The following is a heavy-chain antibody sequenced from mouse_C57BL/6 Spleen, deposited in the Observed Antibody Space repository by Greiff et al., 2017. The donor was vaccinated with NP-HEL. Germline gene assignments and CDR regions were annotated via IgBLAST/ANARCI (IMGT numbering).Heavy chain of an antibody. V-gene: IGHV1-9*01. Sequence: QVQLKESGAELMKPGASVKLSCKATGYPFTGYWIEWVKQRPGHGLEWIGEILPGSGCPISTAKFKGKATFTADTSSNTAYMQLSSLTTEDSAIYYCARRLYAMDYWGQGTSVTVSS. CDR1: GYPFTGYW. CDR3: ARRLYAMDY. CDR2: ILPGSGCP. J-gene: IGHJ4*01.